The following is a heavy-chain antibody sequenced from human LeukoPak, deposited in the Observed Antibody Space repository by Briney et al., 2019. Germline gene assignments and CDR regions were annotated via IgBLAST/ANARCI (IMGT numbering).Heavy chain of an antibody. V-gene: IGHV4-34*01. CDR3: ARGALDY. CDR1: GGSFSGYY. D-gene: IGHD6-6*01. CDR2: INHSGST. Sequence: PSETLSLTCAVYGGSFSGYYWSWIRQPPGKGLEWIGEINHSGSTNYNPSLKSRVTISVDTSKNQFSLKLSSVTAADTAMYYCARGALDYWGQGTLVTVSS. J-gene: IGHJ4*02.